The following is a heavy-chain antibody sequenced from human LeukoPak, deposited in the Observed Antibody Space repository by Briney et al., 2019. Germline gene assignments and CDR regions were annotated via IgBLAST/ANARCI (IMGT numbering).Heavy chain of an antibody. CDR2: ISSSGSTI. D-gene: IGHD3-10*01. Sequence: GGPLRLSCAASGFTFSSYEMNWVRQAPGKGLEWVSYISSSGSTIYYADSVKGRFTISRDNAKSSLYLQMNSLRAEDTAVYYCARARSSEGSDEGYWGQGTLVTVSS. CDR3: ARARSSEGSDEGY. CDR1: GFTFSSYE. J-gene: IGHJ4*02. V-gene: IGHV3-48*03.